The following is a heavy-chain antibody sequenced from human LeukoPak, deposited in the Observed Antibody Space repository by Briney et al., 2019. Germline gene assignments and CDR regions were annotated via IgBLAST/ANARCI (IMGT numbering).Heavy chain of an antibody. CDR2: IYYSGDT. Sequence: SETLSLTCTVSRGSISGYSWSWIRQSPGGGLEWIGYIYYSGDTAYNPSLRSRVTLSVDTSKNQFSLQLRSVTTADTAVYYCVRGPYGASISKWFDPWGQGTQVIVSP. CDR1: RGSISGYS. CDR3: VRGPYGASISKWFDP. J-gene: IGHJ5*02. V-gene: IGHV4-59*01. D-gene: IGHD4/OR15-4a*01.